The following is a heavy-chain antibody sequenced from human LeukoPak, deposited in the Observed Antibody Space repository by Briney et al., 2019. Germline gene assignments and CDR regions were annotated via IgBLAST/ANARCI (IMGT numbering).Heavy chain of an antibody. Sequence: HPGGSLRLSCAASGFTFSIYSMNWVRQAPGKGLEWVSHISANSATIYYADSVRGRFTISRDNAENSLSLQMNSLTDEDTAVYYCARANYGGDYGGQGTLVTVSS. J-gene: IGHJ4*02. CDR2: ISANSATI. V-gene: IGHV3-48*02. D-gene: IGHD1-7*01. CDR3: ARANYGGDY. CDR1: GFTFSIYS.